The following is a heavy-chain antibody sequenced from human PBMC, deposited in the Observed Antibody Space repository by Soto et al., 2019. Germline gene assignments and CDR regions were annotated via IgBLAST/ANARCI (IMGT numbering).Heavy chain of an antibody. J-gene: IGHJ6*02. Sequence: SETLSLTCTVSGGSISSYYWSWIRQPPGKGLEWIGYIYYSGSTNYNPSLKSRVTISVDTSKNQFSLNLSSVTAADTAVSYSASHRRGDPPSTYYYGMDVGDQEATVGASS. CDR3: ASHRRGDPPSTYYYGMDV. V-gene: IGHV4-59*01. CDR1: GGSISSYY. CDR2: IYYSGST.